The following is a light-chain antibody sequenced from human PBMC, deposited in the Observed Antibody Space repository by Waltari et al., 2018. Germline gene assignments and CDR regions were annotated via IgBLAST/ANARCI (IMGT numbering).Light chain of an antibody. CDR2: LGS. Sequence: DILITQSPVSLPFTPGETASISCKSIQNFPHNNGHKYLAWYLQTPGQSPMLLIYLGSNRASGVPDRFSGSGSGTDFKLKISRVEAEDVGVYYCMQALQSPLTFGPGTKVEIK. CDR1: QNFPHNNGHKY. V-gene: IGKV2-28*01. CDR3: MQALQSPLT. J-gene: IGKJ3*01.